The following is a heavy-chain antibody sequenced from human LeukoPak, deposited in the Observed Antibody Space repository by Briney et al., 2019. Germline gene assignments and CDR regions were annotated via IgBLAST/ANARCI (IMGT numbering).Heavy chain of an antibody. V-gene: IGHV4-39*01. J-gene: IGHJ4*02. CDR3: ARHNGGGVGSYVAPGPPDYFDY. CDR1: GDITHY. CDR2: IYFSGST. D-gene: IGHD1-26*01. Sequence: SETLSLTCTVSGDITHYWGWIRQPPGRGLECIGSIYFSGSTYYNPSLRSRVTISLDTSKKQLSLKLRSVTAADTAVYYCARHNGGGVGSYVAPGPPDYFDYWGQGNLVTVST.